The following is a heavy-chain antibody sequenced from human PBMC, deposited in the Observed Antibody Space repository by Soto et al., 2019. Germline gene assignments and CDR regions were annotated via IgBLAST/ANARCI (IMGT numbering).Heavy chain of an antibody. CDR2: IYYSGST. J-gene: IGHJ4*02. Sequence: SETLSLTCTASGGSIRTYYWSWIRQHPGKGLEWIGYIYYSGSTYYNPSLKSRVTISVDTSKSQFSLKLSSVTAADTAVYFCARRVRGGSDYFDYWGQGTLVTVSS. D-gene: IGHD3-10*01. CDR1: GGSIRTYY. V-gene: IGHV4-59*01. CDR3: ARRVRGGSDYFDY.